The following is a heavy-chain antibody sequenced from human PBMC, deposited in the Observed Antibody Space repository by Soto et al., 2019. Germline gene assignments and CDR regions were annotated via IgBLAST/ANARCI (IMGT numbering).Heavy chain of an antibody. Sequence: QVQLVESGGGVVQPGRSLRLSCAASGFTFRSHGMHWVRQAPGKGLEWVAVIWFDGSKKYYADSVKGRFTISRDDSKNRLDLQMNSLRAEDTAVYYCARAGAATYGMDVWDQGTTVTVSS. V-gene: IGHV3-33*01. CDR2: IWFDGSKK. D-gene: IGHD6-25*01. J-gene: IGHJ6*02. CDR3: ARAGAATYGMDV. CDR1: GFTFRSHG.